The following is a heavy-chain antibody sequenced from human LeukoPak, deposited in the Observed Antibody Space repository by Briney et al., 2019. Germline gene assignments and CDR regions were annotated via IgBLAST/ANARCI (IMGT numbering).Heavy chain of an antibody. CDR3: AKDFRANVLRYFDWAQSTDY. J-gene: IGHJ4*02. V-gene: IGHV3-23*01. CDR2: ISRGGDMT. Sequence: GGFLRLSCAASGFAFGNTGMSWVRQTPGTGLEWVSSISRGGDMTFYADSVRGRFTVSRDNSINTLYLQMNSLRAEDTAVYYCAKDFRANVLRYFDWAQSTDYWGQGTLVTVSS. CDR1: GFAFGNTG. D-gene: IGHD3-9*01.